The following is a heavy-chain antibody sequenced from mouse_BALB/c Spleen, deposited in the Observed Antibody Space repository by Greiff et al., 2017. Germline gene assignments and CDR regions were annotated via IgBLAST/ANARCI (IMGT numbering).Heavy chain of an antibody. Sequence: EVQGVESGGGLVQPGGSRKLSCAASGFTFSSFGMHWVRQAPEKGLEWVAYISSGSSTIYYADTVKGRFTISRDNPKNTLFLQMSSLKSEDTAMYYCARDVSAMDYWGQGTSVTVSS. CDR2: ISSGSSTI. J-gene: IGHJ4*01. V-gene: IGHV5-17*02. CDR3: ARDVSAMDY. CDR1: GFTFSSFG.